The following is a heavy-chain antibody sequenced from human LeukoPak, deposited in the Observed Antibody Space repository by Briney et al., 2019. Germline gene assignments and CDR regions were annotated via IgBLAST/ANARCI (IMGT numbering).Heavy chain of an antibody. D-gene: IGHD3-9*01. Sequence: SETLSLTCTVSVGSISSYYWNWIRRPSRKGLECIGRIYFSGSTSYNPSLKSRVTMSVDTSKNQFSLKLSSVTAADTAVYYCAGTALTGYHAFDYWGQGTLVTVSS. V-gene: IGHV4-4*07. J-gene: IGHJ4*02. CDR1: VGSISSYY. CDR2: IYFSGST. CDR3: AGTALTGYHAFDY.